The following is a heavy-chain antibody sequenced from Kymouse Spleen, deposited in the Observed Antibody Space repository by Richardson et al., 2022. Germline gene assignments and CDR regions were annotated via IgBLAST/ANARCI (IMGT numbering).Heavy chain of an antibody. V-gene: IGHV4-34*01. Sequence: QVQLQQWGAGLLKPSETLSLTCAVYGGSFSGYYWSWIRQPPGKGLEWIGEINHSGSTNYNPSLKSRVTISVDTSKNQFSLKLSSVTAADTAVYYCARVAWITIFGVVGYFDLWGRGTLVTVSS. CDR3: ARVAWITIFGVVGYFDL. CDR1: GGSFSGYY. CDR2: INHSGST. J-gene: IGHJ2*01. D-gene: IGHD3-3*01.